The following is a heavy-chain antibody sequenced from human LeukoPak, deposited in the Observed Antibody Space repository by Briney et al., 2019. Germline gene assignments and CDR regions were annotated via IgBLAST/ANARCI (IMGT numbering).Heavy chain of an antibody. CDR3: ARDRNYYDSSGYYFAN. Sequence: GSLRLSCAASGFTFSSYAMSWVRQPPGKGLEWIAEISHTENTNYNPSLKSRVTISVDTSKSQLSLKLNSVTAADTAVYYCARDRNYYDSSGYYFANWGQGTLVTVSS. J-gene: IGHJ4*02. CDR2: ISHTENT. V-gene: IGHV4-4*02. D-gene: IGHD3-22*01. CDR1: GFTFSSYAM.